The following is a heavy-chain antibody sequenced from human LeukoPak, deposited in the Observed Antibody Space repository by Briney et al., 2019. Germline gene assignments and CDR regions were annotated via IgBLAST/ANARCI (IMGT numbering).Heavy chain of an antibody. Sequence: TGGSLRLSCVASGVNFSTYAMHWVRQAPGKGLEWVALIRYDGSDKYYADSVKGRFTIYRDISKNTLFLQMNSLRAEDTALYYCAKDASSSTSLGDWGQGTLVSVSS. CDR2: IRYDGSDK. D-gene: IGHD2-2*01. CDR3: AKDASSSTSLGD. CDR1: GVNFSTYA. J-gene: IGHJ4*02. V-gene: IGHV3-30*02.